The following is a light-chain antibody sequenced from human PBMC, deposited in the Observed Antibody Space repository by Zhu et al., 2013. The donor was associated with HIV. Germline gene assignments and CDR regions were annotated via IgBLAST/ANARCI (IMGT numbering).Light chain of an antibody. CDR2: DVT. V-gene: IGLV2-8*01. J-gene: IGLJ2*01. Sequence: QSALTQPASVSGSPGQSIIISCSGTSNDIGAYKYVSWYQQVPGNAPKLIIYDVTKRPSGVPDRFSGSKSGKTASLTVSGLRAEDEAEYYCSSYGGRNNRVIFGGGTKLTVL. CDR1: SNDIGAYKY. CDR3: SSYGGRNNRVI.